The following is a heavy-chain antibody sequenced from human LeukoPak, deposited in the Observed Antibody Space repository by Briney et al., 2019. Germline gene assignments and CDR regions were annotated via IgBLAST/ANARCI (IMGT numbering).Heavy chain of an antibody. CDR3: ARLMGKEYCGSTSCYKGQTDY. V-gene: IGHV4-39*01. D-gene: IGHD2-2*02. CDR2: IYYSGST. J-gene: IGHJ4*02. Sequence: SETLSLTCTVSGGSISSSSYYWGWIRQPPGKGLEWIGSIYYSGSTYYNPSLKSRVTISVDTSKNQFSLKLSSVTAADTAVYYCARLMGKEYCGSTSCYKGQTDYWGQGTLVTVSS. CDR1: GGSISSSSYY.